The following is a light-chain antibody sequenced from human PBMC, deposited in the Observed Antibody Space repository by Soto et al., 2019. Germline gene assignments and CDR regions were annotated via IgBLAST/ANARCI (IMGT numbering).Light chain of an antibody. J-gene: IGKJ5*01. CDR1: QSVSSSY. Sequence: ETVLTQSPGTLSLSPGERATLSCRASQSVSSSYLAWYLQRPGQAPRLLIYGASTRASGIPDRFSGSGSGTEFTLTISRLEPEDFEVYYCQQYGRSLITFGQGTRLEIK. CDR2: GAS. V-gene: IGKV3-20*01. CDR3: QQYGRSLIT.